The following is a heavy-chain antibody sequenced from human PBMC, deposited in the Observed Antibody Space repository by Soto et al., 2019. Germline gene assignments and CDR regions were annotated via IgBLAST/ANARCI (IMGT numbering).Heavy chain of an antibody. D-gene: IGHD3-9*01. J-gene: IGHJ5*01. V-gene: IGHV3-23*01. CDR3: AKLRYFDWSAYNWFEY. CDR2: ISGSGATT. CDR1: GFTLSSDG. Sequence: GGALRLPLSASGFTLSSDGMTLGRQAPGKGLEWVSGISGSGATTSYADSVKGRFTVSRDNSKNTLYLQMNSLRVEDTAVYHCAKLRYFDWSAYNWFEYWGQGTPVTVSS.